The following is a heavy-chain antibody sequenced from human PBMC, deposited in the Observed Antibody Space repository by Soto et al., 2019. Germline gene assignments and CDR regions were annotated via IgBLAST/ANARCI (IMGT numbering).Heavy chain of an antibody. V-gene: IGHV3-23*01. CDR2: IDGSGGIT. CDR1: GFTFGTTD. D-gene: IGHD3-10*01. CDR3: VKNSGWFNT. J-gene: IGHJ5*02. Sequence: QLLQSGGGLVQPGGSLTLSCAASGFTFGTTDMSWVRQAPGEGLEWVSTIDGSGGITLYADSVKGRFTISRDNSRNTVYLQMNSLRGDDTALYYSVKNSGWFNTWGQGALVTVSS.